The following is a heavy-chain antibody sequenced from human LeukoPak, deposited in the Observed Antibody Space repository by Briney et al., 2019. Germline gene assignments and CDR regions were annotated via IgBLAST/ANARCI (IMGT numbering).Heavy chain of an antibody. V-gene: IGHV3-23*01. CDR3: AKVDSRYYYDSSGYFDY. CDR2: ISGSGGST. CDR1: GFTFSSYA. Sequence: GGSLRLSCAASGFTFSSYAMSWVRQAPGKGLEWVSAISGSGGSTYYADSVKGRFTISRDNSKNTLYLQMNSLRAEDTAVYYCAKVDSRYYYDSSGYFDYWGQGTLVTVSS. D-gene: IGHD3-22*01. J-gene: IGHJ4*02.